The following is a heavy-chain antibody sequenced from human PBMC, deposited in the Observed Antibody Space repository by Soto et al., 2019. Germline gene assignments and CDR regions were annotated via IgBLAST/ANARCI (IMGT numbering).Heavy chain of an antibody. V-gene: IGHV2-5*01. CDR2: IYWSGDE. Sequence: QGTLKESGPTLVKPTQTLTLTCSFSGFSLSTSGVGVGWIRQSPGKALEWLALIYWSGDEHYRPSLKSRLSITKDTSKNHVVLIMTDMDPVDTATYYCARGIATLPVFAFDIWGQGTIVTVSS. D-gene: IGHD6-6*01. CDR3: ARGIATLPVFAFDI. J-gene: IGHJ3*02. CDR1: GFSLSTSGVG.